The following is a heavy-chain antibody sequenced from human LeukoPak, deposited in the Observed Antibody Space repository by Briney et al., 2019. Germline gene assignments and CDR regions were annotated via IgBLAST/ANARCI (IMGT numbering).Heavy chain of an antibody. Sequence: ASETLSLTCTVSGGSISSYFWSWIRQPAGKGLERIGRIYTSGSTNYNPSLNSRVTMSVDTSTNHFSLKLTSVTAADTAVYYCARGGATVTTVFDYWGQGTLVTVSS. V-gene: IGHV4-4*07. J-gene: IGHJ4*02. D-gene: IGHD4-17*01. CDR1: GGSISSYF. CDR3: ARGGATVTTVFDY. CDR2: IYTSGST.